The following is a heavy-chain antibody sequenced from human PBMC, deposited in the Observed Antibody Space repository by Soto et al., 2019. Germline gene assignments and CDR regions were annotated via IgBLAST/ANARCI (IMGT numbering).Heavy chain of an antibody. V-gene: IGHV4-31*03. CDR2: IYYTGST. D-gene: IGHD5-12*01. Sequence: QVQLQESGPGLAKPSQTLSLTCTVSGGSISSGGYYWSWIRQHPGKGLEWIGYIYYTGSTFYNPSLKSRVTISVDTSKNQFPLTLSSVTAADTAVYYCARDSSYDSKYFDYWGQGTLVTVSS. J-gene: IGHJ4*02. CDR3: ARDSSYDSKYFDY. CDR1: GGSISSGGYY.